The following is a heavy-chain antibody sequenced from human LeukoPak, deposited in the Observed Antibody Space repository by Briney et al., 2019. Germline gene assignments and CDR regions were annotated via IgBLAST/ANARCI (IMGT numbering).Heavy chain of an antibody. J-gene: IGHJ4*02. V-gene: IGHV4-4*07. Sequence: SETLSLTCTVSGGSISSYYWSWIRQPAGKGLEWIGRIYTSGSTNYNPSLKSRVTMSVDTSRNQFSLNLSSVTATDTAMCYCARDSSNWRQYDCWGQGTLVTVSS. CDR1: GGSISSYY. CDR3: ARDSSNWRQYDC. D-gene: IGHD1-1*01. CDR2: IYTSGST.